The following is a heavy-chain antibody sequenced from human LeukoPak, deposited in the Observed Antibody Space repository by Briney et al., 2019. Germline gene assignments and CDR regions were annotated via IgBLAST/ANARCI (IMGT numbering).Heavy chain of an antibody. CDR1: GVTFNTYA. D-gene: IGHD3-22*01. J-gene: IGHJ5*02. V-gene: IGHV3-23*01. CDR2: ISNSGAHT. Sequence: QPGGCLRASCAASGVTFNTYAMTWGRQAPGKGLEWVSSISNSGAHTYYADAVRGRFTISRDNSKNTLYLQMNSLRDHATAVYFCATRPSMTPSGQGTLPTVSS. CDR3: ATRPSMTP.